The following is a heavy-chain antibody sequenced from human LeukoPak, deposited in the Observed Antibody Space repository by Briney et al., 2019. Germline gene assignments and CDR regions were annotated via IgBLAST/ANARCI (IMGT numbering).Heavy chain of an antibody. CDR2: INHSGST. V-gene: IGHV4-34*01. CDR1: GGSFSDYY. Sequence: SETLSLTCAVYGGSFSDYYWTWVRQSPGKGLELIGEINHSGSTNYNPSLKSRVTISADTSKSQFSLKVTSVTAADTALYYCARVAHPSRNGYYLGYWGQGTLVTISS. CDR3: ARVAHPSRNGYYLGY. J-gene: IGHJ4*02. D-gene: IGHD5-12*01.